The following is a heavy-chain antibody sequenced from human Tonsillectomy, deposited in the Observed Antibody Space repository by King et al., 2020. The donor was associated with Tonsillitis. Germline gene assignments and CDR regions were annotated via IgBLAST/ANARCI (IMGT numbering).Heavy chain of an antibody. CDR2: IKSKTDGGTT. J-gene: IGHJ4*02. D-gene: IGHD3-10*01. Sequence: VQLVESGGGLVKPGGSLRLSCAASGFTFSNAWMSWVRQAPGKGLEWVGRIKSKTDGGTTDYAAPVKGRFTTSRDDSKNTLYLQMNSLKTEDTAVYYCTATSITMVRGVINQIDYWGQGTLVTVSS. CDR1: GFTFSNAW. V-gene: IGHV3-15*01. CDR3: TATSITMVRGVINQIDY.